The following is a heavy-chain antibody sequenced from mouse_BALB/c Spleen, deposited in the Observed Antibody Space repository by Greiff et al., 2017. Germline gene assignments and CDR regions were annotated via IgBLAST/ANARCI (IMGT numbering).Heavy chain of an antibody. CDR2: ISSGGST. CDR1: GFTFSSYA. Sequence: DVQLQESGGGLVKPGGSLKLSCAASGFTFSSYAMSWVRQTPEKRLEWVASISSGGSTYYPDSVKGRFTISRDNARNILYLQMSSLRSEDTAMYYCARGGVGITTALYAMDYWGQGTSVTVSS. CDR3: ARGGVGITTALYAMDY. D-gene: IGHD1-2*01. V-gene: IGHV5-6-5*01. J-gene: IGHJ4*01.